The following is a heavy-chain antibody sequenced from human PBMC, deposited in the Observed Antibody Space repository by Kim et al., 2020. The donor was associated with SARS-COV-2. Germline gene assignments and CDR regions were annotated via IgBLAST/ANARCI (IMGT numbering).Heavy chain of an antibody. Sequence: GGSLRLSCAASGFTFSSYGMHWVRQAPGKGLEWVAVIWYDGSNKYYADSVKGRFTISRDNSKNTLYLQMNSLRAEDTAVYYCAREMVWFVGYDAFDIWGQGTMVTVSS. D-gene: IGHD3-10*01. CDR3: AREMVWFVGYDAFDI. CDR1: GFTFSSYG. V-gene: IGHV3-33*01. J-gene: IGHJ3*02. CDR2: IWYDGSNK.